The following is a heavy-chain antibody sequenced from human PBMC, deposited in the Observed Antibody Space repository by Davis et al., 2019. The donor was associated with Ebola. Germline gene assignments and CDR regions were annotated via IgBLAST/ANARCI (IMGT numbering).Heavy chain of an antibody. Sequence: PGGSLRLSCADSGFTFNHYSMSWVRQAPGKGLEWVSAISGRGDNTYYADSVKGRFSISRDNSKNTLYLQMNSLRVEDTAIYYCAKDSLPSTVEVSAGGEFEYWGQGTLVTVSS. CDR1: GFTFNHYS. V-gene: IGHV3-23*01. CDR2: ISGRGDNT. J-gene: IGHJ4*02. CDR3: AKDSLPSTVEVSAGGEFEY. D-gene: IGHD4-11*01.